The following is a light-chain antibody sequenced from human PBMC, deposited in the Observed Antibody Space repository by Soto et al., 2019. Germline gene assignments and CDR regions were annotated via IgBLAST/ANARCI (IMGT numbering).Light chain of an antibody. J-gene: IGKJ5*01. CDR3: QQRSTPIT. CDR1: QSVSSY. V-gene: IGKV3-11*01. CDR2: DAS. Sequence: EIMLSQSPATLSLTPGERATLSCRASQSVSSYLAWYQQKPGQAPRLLIYDASNRATGIPARFSGSGSGTDFTLTISSLEPEDFAVYYCQQRSTPITFGQGRLLEIK.